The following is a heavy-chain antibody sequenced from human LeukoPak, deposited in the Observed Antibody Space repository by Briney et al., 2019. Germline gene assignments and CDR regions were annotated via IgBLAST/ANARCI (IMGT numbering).Heavy chain of an antibody. CDR2: IYSGGST. CDR1: GFTFSSNH. CDR3: ARDLARGGFDY. J-gene: IGHJ4*02. Sequence: PGGSLRLSCAASGFTFSSNHMSWVRQAPGKGLEWVSVIYSGGSTYYADSVKGRFTISRDNSKNTLYLQMNSLRAEDTAVYYCARDLARGGFDYWGQGTLVTVSS. V-gene: IGHV3-53*01. D-gene: IGHD2-15*01.